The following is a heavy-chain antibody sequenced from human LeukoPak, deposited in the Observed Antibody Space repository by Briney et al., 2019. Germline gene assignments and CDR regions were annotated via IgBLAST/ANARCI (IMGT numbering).Heavy chain of an antibody. CDR1: GYTFTSYD. CDR2: MNPNSGNT. J-gene: IGHJ5*02. V-gene: IGHV1-8*01. D-gene: IGHD4-17*01. CDR3: ARNPTVTTRRPRTSWFDP. Sequence: ASVKVSCKASGYTFTSYDINWVRQATGQGLEWMGWMNPNSGNTSYAQKFQGRVTMTRNTSISTAYMELSSLRSEDTAVYYCARNPTVTTRRPRTSWFDPWGQGTLVTVSS.